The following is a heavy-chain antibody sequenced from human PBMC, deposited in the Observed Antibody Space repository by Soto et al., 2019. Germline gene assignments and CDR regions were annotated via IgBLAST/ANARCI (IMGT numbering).Heavy chain of an antibody. CDR1: GGSISSSSYH. CDR3: ARGGSGEYYYDSSGYSSPSNWFDP. CDR2: IYYSGST. Sequence: SETRSLTCTVSGGSISSSSYHWGWIRQPPGKGLEWIGSIYYSGSTYYNPSLKSRVTISVDTSKNQFSLKLSSVTAADTAVYYCARGGSGEYYYDSSGYSSPSNWFDPWGQGTLVTVSS. D-gene: IGHD3-22*01. J-gene: IGHJ5*02. V-gene: IGHV4-39*01.